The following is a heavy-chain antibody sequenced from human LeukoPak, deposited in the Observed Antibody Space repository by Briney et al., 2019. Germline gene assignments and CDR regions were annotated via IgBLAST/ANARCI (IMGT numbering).Heavy chain of an antibody. CDR3: ARGVYCSGGSCYDRGGYYGMDV. D-gene: IGHD2-15*01. Sequence: SETLSLTCAVYGGSFSGYYWSWIRQPPGKGPEWIGEINHSGSTNYNPSLKSRVTISVDTSKNQFSLKLSSVTAADTAVYYCARGVYCSGGSCYDRGGYYGMDVWGKGTTVTVSS. CDR1: GGSFSGYY. J-gene: IGHJ6*04. CDR2: INHSGST. V-gene: IGHV4-34*01.